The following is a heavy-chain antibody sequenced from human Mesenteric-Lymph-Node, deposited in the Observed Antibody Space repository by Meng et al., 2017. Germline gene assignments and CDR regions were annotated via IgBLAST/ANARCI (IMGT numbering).Heavy chain of an antibody. CDR2: INPNSGGT. V-gene: IGHV1-2*06. CDR3: ARLYDSSGYYYSGNAFDI. CDR1: GYTFTGYY. D-gene: IGHD3-22*01. Sequence: ASVKVSCKASGYTFTGYYMHWVRQAPGQGLEWMGRINPNSGGTNYAQKFQGRVTMTRDTSISTAYMELSRLRSDDTAVYYCARLYDSSGYYYSGNAFDIWGQGKMV. J-gene: IGHJ3*02.